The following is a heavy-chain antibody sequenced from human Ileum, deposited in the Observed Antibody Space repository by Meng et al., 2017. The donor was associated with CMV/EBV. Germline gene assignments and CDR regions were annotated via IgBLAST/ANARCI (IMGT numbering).Heavy chain of an antibody. CDR2: TWYGSKWYY. CDR3: TYGWPLKY. CDR1: DSVSISTES. Sequence: GPGLVKPSQTLSLTGAGDSVSISTESWNWIRQSPSRGLEWLGRTWYGSKWYYEYAVSVKSRITNTPDTSQNQISLQLNSVTPDDTAVYYCTYGWPLKYWGQGSLVTVSS. D-gene: IGHD3-10*01. J-gene: IGHJ4*02. V-gene: IGHV6-1*01.